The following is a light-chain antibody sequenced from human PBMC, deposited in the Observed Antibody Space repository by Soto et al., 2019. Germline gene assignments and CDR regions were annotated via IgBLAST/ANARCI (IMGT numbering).Light chain of an antibody. Sequence: QSALTXPVSVSGSPGQSITISCTGTSSDVGSYNFVSWYQQHPGKAPKLMIYEASKRPSGVSNRFSGSKSGNTASLTISGLQPKDEADYYCCSYAGSSTYVFGAGTKVTVL. CDR1: SSDVGSYNF. CDR2: EAS. V-gene: IGLV2-23*01. CDR3: CSYAGSSTYV. J-gene: IGLJ1*01.